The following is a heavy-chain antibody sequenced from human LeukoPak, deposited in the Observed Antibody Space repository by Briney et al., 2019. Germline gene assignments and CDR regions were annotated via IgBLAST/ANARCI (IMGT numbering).Heavy chain of an antibody. V-gene: IGHV3-7*01. J-gene: IGHJ4*02. CDR3: ARGISLWNGDS. CDR1: GFTFSTEW. Sequence: GGSLRLSCAVSGFTFSTEWMTWVRQAPGKGLEWVANIKPDGSGKYYVDSVKGRFTISRDNAKNSLYLQMNTLRAEDTAVYYCARGISLWNGDSWGQGTLVSVSS. D-gene: IGHD1-1*01. CDR2: IKPDGSGK.